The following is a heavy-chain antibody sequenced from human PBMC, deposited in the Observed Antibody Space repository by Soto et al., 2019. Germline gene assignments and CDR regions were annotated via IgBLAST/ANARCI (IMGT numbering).Heavy chain of an antibody. CDR3: ARYSGRYSYNWFDP. J-gene: IGHJ5*02. Sequence: PSETLSLTCNVSGRSVSSYYWSWIRQPPGKGLEWIGYIYYSGTTNYNPSLKSRVTISVDTSKNQFSLKLSSVTAADTAVYYCARYSGRYSYNWFDPWGQGTLVTVSS. CDR2: IYYSGTT. D-gene: IGHD1-26*01. V-gene: IGHV4-59*02. CDR1: GRSVSSYY.